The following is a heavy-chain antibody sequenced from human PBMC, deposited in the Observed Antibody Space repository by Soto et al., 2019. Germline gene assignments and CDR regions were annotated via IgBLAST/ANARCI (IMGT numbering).Heavy chain of an antibody. Sequence: KPSETLSLTCAVYGGSFSGYYWSWIRQPPGKGLEWIGEINHSGSTNYNPSLKSRVTISVDTSKNQFSLKLSSVTAADTAVYYCARGPWAQYNDYWGQGTLVTVSS. V-gene: IGHV4-34*01. CDR3: ARGPWAQYNDY. CDR1: GGSFSGYY. J-gene: IGHJ4*02. CDR2: INHSGST. D-gene: IGHD1-20*01.